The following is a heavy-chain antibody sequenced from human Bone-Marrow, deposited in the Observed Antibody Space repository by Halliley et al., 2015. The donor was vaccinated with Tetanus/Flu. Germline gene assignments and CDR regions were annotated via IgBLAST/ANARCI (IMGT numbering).Heavy chain of an antibody. CDR3: AKEGPKSNQPLRIYFDS. CDR2: ISFDGGNT. D-gene: IGHD2-2*01. Sequence: ISFDGGNTFFADPGKGRFSISKDNSKNTVSLQMSSLRPEDPALYYCAKEGPKSNQPLRIYFDSWGQGTLVTVSS. J-gene: IGHJ4*01. V-gene: IGHV3-30*18.